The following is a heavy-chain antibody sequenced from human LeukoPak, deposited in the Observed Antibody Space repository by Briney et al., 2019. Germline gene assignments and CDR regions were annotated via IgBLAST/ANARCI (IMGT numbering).Heavy chain of an antibody. Sequence: SETLSLTCTVSGGSISSSSYYWGWIRQPPGKGLEWIGSIYYSGSTYYNPSLKSRVTISVDTSKNQFSLKLSPVTAADTAVYYCARVGSSDGYNFDYWGQGTLVTVSS. V-gene: IGHV4-39*07. CDR1: GGSISSSSYY. CDR2: IYYSGST. D-gene: IGHD5-24*01. J-gene: IGHJ4*02. CDR3: ARVGSSDGYNFDY.